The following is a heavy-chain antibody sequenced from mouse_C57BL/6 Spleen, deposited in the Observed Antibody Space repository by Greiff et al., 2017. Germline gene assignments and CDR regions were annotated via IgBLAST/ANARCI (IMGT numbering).Heavy chain of an antibody. CDR2: IDPEDGDT. V-gene: IGHV14-1*01. D-gene: IGHD1-1*01. CDR1: GFNIKDYY. J-gene: IGHJ1*03. Sequence: EVQLVESGAELVRPGSSVKLSCTASGFNIKDYYMHWVKQRPEQGLEWIGRIDPEDGDTEYAPKFQGTATMTADTSSNTAYLQLSSLTSEDTAVYYCTCYYGSSYWYFDVWGTGTTVTVSS. CDR3: TCYYGSSYWYFDV.